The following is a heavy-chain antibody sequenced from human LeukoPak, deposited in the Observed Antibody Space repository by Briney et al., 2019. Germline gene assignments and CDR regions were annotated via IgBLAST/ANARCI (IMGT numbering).Heavy chain of an antibody. J-gene: IGHJ5*02. D-gene: IGHD6-13*01. Sequence: PIFGIANYAQKFQGRVTITADKSTSTAYMELSSLRSEDTAMYYCARGLKSSSWYGNWFDPWGQGTLVTVSS. V-gene: IGHV1-69*17. CDR3: ARGLKSSSWYGNWFDP. CDR2: PIFGIA.